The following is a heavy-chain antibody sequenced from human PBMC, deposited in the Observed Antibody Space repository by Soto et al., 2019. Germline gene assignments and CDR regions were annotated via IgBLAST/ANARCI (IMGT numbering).Heavy chain of an antibody. J-gene: IGHJ4*02. CDR3: ARGRYYDYVWGNYRYLDY. CDR2: INHSGST. CDR1: GASFSLHY. Sequence: ETLSLTCTVDGASFSLHYWTWIRQPPGKGLEWIGEINHSGSTNYNPSLKSRVIISVDTPKKQVSLKLSSVTAADTAVYYCARGRYYDYVWGNYRYLDYWGQGTLVTVSS. V-gene: IGHV4-34*01. D-gene: IGHD3-16*02.